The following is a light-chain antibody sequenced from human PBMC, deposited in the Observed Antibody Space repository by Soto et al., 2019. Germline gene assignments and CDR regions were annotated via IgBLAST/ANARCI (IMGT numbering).Light chain of an antibody. CDR1: SSDIGGNNF. J-gene: IGLJ2*01. V-gene: IGLV2-8*01. CDR2: DVI. CDR3: SSYGGSNNFVV. Sequence: QSALTKPPSASGSPGQSVTISCTGTSSDIGGNNFVSWYQHHPGKAPKLMLYDVIKRPSGVPARFSGSKSGNTASLTVSGLQAEDEADYYCSSYGGSNNFVVFGGGTKVTVL.